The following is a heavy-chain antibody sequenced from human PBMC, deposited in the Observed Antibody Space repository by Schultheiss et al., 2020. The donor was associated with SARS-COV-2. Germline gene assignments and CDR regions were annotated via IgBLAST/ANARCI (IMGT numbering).Heavy chain of an antibody. D-gene: IGHD3-16*02. CDR3: ARVGVYYDYVWGSYPLGLDY. CDR1: GGSISSGGYY. Sequence: SQTLSLTCTVSGGSISSGGYYWSWIRQHPGKGLEWIGYIYYSGSTYYNPSLKSLVTISVDTSKNQFSLKLSSVTAADTAVYYCARVGVYYDYVWGSYPLGLDYWGQGTLVTVSS. J-gene: IGHJ4*02. V-gene: IGHV4-31*01. CDR2: IYYSGST.